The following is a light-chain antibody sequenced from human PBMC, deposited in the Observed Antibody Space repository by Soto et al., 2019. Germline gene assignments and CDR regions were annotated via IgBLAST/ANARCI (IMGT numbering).Light chain of an antibody. J-gene: IGKJ5*01. CDR1: QSVSSY. CDR2: DAS. V-gene: IGKV3-11*01. CDR3: QQRSNWRSIT. Sequence: EIVLMQSPATLSLSPGERATLSCRASQSVSSYLAWYQQKPGQAPRLLIYDASNRATGIPARFSGSGSGTDFTLTISSLEPEDFAVYYCQQRSNWRSITFGQGTRLEIK.